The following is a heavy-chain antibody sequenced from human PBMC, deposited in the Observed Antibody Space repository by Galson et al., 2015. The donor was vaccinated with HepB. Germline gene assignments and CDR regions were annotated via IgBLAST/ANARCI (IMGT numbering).Heavy chain of an antibody. Sequence: SLRLSCAASGFTFSSYAMHWFRQAPGKGLEWVAVISYDGSNKYYADSVKGRFTISRDNSKNTLYLQMNSLRAEDTAVYYCARDIVVDTAMACDYWGQGTLVTVSS. CDR3: ARDIVVDTAMACDY. CDR2: ISYDGSNK. J-gene: IGHJ4*02. D-gene: IGHD5-18*01. CDR1: GFTFSSYA. V-gene: IGHV3-30-3*01.